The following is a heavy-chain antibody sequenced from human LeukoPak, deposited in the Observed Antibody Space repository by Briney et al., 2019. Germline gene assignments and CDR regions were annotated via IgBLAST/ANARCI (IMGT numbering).Heavy chain of an antibody. CDR1: GGSISSGSYY. Sequence: TLSRTCTVSGGSISSGSYYWRWIRQPAGKGLEWIARIYTSGSTNYNPSLKSRVTISVDTSKNQFSLKLSSVTAADTAVYYCARDRAGYCSSTGCSNLDAFDIWGQGTMVTVSS. V-gene: IGHV4-61*02. D-gene: IGHD2-2*01. CDR3: ARDRAGYCSSTGCSNLDAFDI. CDR2: IYTSGST. J-gene: IGHJ3*02.